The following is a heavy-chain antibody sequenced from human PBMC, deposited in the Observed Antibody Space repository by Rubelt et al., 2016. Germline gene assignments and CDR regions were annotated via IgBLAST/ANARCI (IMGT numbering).Heavy chain of an antibody. D-gene: IGHD2-2*01. J-gene: IGHJ5*02. CDR1: GGSFSGYY. CDR2: INHSGRT. Sequence: QVQLQQWGAGLLKPSETLSLTCAVYGGSFSGYYWSWIRQPPGKGLEWIGEINHSGRTNYNPSLKSRVTISGDKSKNQFSRKLSSGTAADTAVYYCARDRCSSTSCGWFDPWGQGTLVTVSS. V-gene: IGHV4-34*01. CDR3: ARDRCSSTSCGWFDP.